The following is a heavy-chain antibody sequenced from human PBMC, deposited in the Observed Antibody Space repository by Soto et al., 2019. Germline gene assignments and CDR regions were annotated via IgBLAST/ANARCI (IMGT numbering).Heavy chain of an antibody. V-gene: IGHV1-18*01. CDR3: AKNGQPPYYYYGLDV. CDR2: ISGYNGDT. J-gene: IGHJ6*02. D-gene: IGHD2-8*01. CDR1: GYTFTRYG. Sequence: QGQLVQSEAEVKKPGASVKVSCKASGYTFTRYGISWGRQAPGQGLEWMGGISGYNGDTTYAQKFQGRVTRTIDTSTSTAYMELRSLTSDDTAVYYCAKNGQPPYYYYGLDVWGQGTKVTVSS.